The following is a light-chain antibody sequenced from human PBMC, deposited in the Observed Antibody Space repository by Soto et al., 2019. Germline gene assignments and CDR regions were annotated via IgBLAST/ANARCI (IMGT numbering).Light chain of an antibody. J-gene: IGKJ5*01. CDR2: DAS. CDR1: QSVSKY. V-gene: IGKV3-11*01. CDR3: QQRSNWPIT. Sequence: EIVLTQSPATLSLSPGERVTLSCRTSQSVSKYFAWYQQKPGRAPRLLIHDASSRATGIPARFIGSGSGTDFTLTISSLEPEDFAIYYCQQRSNWPITFGQGTRLEIK.